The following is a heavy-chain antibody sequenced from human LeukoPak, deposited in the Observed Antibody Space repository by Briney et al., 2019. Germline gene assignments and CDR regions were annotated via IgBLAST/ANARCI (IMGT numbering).Heavy chain of an antibody. J-gene: IGHJ4*02. D-gene: IGHD6-13*01. CDR2: ISAYNGNT. Sequence: ASVKVSCKASGYTFTSYGISWVRQAPGQGLEWMGWISAYNGNTNYAQKLQGRVTMTTDTSTSTAYMELRSLRPDDTAVYYCARTELVLGSFDYWGQGTLVTVSS. CDR1: GYTFTSYG. CDR3: ARTELVLGSFDY. V-gene: IGHV1-18*01.